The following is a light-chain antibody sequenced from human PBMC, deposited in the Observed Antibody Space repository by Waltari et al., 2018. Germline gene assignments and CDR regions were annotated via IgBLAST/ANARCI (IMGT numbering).Light chain of an antibody. CDR3: AAWDGGVSGPHV. V-gene: IGLV1-47*01. Sequence: ASGTPGQRVTISCSGSSSNIGSNYVYWYQHLPGTTPKLLISRNDQRPSGVPDRFSGSKSGTSASLDISGLRSEDEGDYYCAAWDGGVSGPHVFGTGTKVTVL. J-gene: IGLJ1*01. CDR2: RND. CDR1: SSNIGSNY.